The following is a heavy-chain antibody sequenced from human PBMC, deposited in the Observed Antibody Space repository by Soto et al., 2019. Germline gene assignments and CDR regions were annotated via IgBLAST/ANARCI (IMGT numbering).Heavy chain of an antibody. CDR3: ATMSSSGYPLDY. J-gene: IGHJ4*02. CDR1: GGSVSSGSYY. V-gene: IGHV4-61*01. D-gene: IGHD3-22*01. Sequence: QVQLQESGPGLVKPSETLSLTCIVSGGSVSSGSYYWSWIRQPPGKGLEWIGFIYYTGRTSYNPALKSRVXXXVXTSNNQFSLKLSSVTAADTAVYCCATMSSSGYPLDYWGRGTLVTVSS. CDR2: IYYTGRT.